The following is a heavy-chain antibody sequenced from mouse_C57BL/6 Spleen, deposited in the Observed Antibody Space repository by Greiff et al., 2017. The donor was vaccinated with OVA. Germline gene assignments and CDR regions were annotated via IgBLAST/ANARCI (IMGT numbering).Heavy chain of an antibody. J-gene: IGHJ4*01. V-gene: IGHV1-26*01. CDR2: INPNNGGT. CDR3: ASPLGSSYGYAMDY. Sequence: EVQLQQSGPELVKPGASVKISCKASGYTFTDYYMNWVKQSHGKSLEWIGDINPNNGGTSYNQKFKGKATLTVDKSSSTAYMELRSLTSEDSAVYYCASPLGSSYGYAMDYWGQGTSVTVSS. D-gene: IGHD1-1*01. CDR1: GYTFTDYY.